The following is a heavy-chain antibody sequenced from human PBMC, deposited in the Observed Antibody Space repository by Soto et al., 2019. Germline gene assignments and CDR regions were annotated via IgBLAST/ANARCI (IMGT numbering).Heavy chain of an antibody. V-gene: IGHV1-69*13. J-gene: IGHJ4*02. CDR2: IIPIFGTA. D-gene: IGHD1-20*01. Sequence: VASVKVSCKASGGTFSSYAISWVRQAPGQGLEWMGGIIPIFGTANYAQKFQGRVTITADESTSTAYMELSSLRSEDTAVYYCARVNSRGRKYYFDYWGQGTLVTVSS. CDR3: ARVNSRGRKYYFDY. CDR1: GGTFSSYA.